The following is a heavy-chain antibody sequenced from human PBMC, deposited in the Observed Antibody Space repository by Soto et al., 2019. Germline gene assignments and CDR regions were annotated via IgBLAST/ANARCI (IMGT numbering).Heavy chain of an antibody. D-gene: IGHD2-21*02. CDR2: IHYTGSV. V-gene: IGHV4-30-4*01. CDR1: GGHLNIDHYH. CDR3: VREDDGGDRDYYGLDV. J-gene: IGHJ6*02. Sequence: SETLSLLSTVSGGHLNIDHYHWTWNHQAPGRGLEWIGYIHYTGSVRYNPSLQRRITMSVDTSKNLFSLNLSSVTAADTAVYFCVREDDGGDRDYYGLDVWGQGTMVTVSS.